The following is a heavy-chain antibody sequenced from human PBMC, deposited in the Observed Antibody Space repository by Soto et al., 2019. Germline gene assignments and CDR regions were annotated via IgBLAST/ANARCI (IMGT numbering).Heavy chain of an antibody. V-gene: IGHV4-34*01. CDR3: ASPAGVAGMRGLDY. J-gene: IGHJ4*02. CDR2: INHSGST. CDR1: GGSFSGYY. D-gene: IGHD6-19*01. Sequence: SETLSLTCAVYGGSFSGYYWSWIRQPPGKGLEWIGEINHSGSTNYNPSLKSRVTISVDTSKNQFSLKLSSVTAADTAVYYCASPAGVAGMRGLDYWGQGTLVTVSS.